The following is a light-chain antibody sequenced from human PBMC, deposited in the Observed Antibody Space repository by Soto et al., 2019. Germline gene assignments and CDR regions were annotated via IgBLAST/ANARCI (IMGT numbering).Light chain of an antibody. CDR1: QDISDY. CDR3: QKYNRTPFT. V-gene: IGKV1-27*01. CDR2: TAS. Sequence: DIQMTQSPSSLSASVGDRVTITCRASQDISDYLVWYQQKPGKVPKLLIYTASTLQSGVPSRFSGSGSGTDFTLTISSLQPEDVATYFCQKYNRTPFTFAPGTKVDIK. J-gene: IGKJ3*01.